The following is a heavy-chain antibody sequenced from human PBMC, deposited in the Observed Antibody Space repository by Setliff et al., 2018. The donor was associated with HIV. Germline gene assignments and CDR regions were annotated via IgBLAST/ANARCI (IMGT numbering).Heavy chain of an antibody. Sequence: SETLSLTCTVSGGSINSRGDYWSWVRQHPGKGLEWIGYIYYTGSTYSNPSLQSRVRISVDTSKNQFSLRLSPVTAADTAVYFCARDSANGKTANLNYLDVWGKGTTVTAP. CDR2: IYYTGST. D-gene: IGHD2-8*01. CDR1: GGSINSRGDY. J-gene: IGHJ6*03. CDR3: ARDSANGKTANLNYLDV. V-gene: IGHV4-31*03.